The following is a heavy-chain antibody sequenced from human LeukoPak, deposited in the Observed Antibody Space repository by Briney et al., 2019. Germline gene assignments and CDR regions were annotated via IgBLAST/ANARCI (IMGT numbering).Heavy chain of an antibody. CDR2: IIPILGIA. Sequence: ASVKVSCKASGGTFSSYAISWVRPAPGQGLEWMGRIIPILGIANYAQKFQGRVTITADKSTSTAYMELSSLRSEDTAVYYCAGDRSPYYYDSSGFDYWGQGTLVTVSS. V-gene: IGHV1-69*04. CDR3: AGDRSPYYYDSSGFDY. CDR1: GGTFSSYA. J-gene: IGHJ4*02. D-gene: IGHD3-22*01.